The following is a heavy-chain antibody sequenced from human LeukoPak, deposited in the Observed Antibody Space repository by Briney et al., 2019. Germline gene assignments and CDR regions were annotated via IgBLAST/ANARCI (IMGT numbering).Heavy chain of an antibody. CDR3: ARGPLRFRYGMDV. CDR2: IYYSGST. D-gene: IGHD3-3*01. J-gene: IGHJ6*04. Sequence: SETLSLTCTVSGGSISSYYWSWIRRPPGKGLEWIGYIYYSGSTNYNPSLKSRVTISVDTSKNQFSLKLSSVTAADTAVYYCARGPLRFRYGMDVWGKGTTVTVSS. V-gene: IGHV4-59*01. CDR1: GGSISSYY.